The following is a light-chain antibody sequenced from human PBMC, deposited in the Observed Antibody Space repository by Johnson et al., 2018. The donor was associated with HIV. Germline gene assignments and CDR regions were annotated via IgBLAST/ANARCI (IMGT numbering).Light chain of an antibody. V-gene: IGLV1-51*02. Sequence: QSVLTQPPSVSAAPGQKVTISCSGSNSNIGNNYVSWYQHLPGTTPKLLIYENNKRPSGIPDRFSGSKSGTSATLGITELQTGDEAAYYCGTWNSSLSAHNYVFGTGTEVTVL. CDR3: GTWNSSLSAHNYV. J-gene: IGLJ1*01. CDR2: ENN. CDR1: NSNIGNNY.